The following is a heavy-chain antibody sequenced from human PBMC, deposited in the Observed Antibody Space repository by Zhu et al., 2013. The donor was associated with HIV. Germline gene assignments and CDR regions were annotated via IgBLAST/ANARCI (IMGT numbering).Heavy chain of an antibody. V-gene: IGHV1-2*02. J-gene: IGHJ6*03. CDR3: ARVRAPGSYYYYMDV. CDR2: ININSGET. CDR1: GYTFAAYY. D-gene: IGHD7-27*01. Sequence: QVQLVQSGAEVKKPGASVRVSCHGSGYTFAAYYIHWVRQAPGQGLEWMGYININSGETKYAQKFRGRVTMTRDVSINTAYMELNRLRSGDTAVYYCARVRAPGSYYYYMDVWGKGTTVTVSS.